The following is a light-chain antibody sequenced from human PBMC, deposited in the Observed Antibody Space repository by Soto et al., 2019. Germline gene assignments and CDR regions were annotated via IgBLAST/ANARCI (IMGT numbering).Light chain of an antibody. CDR3: QQYGSPPIT. CDR2: GTS. CDR1: QSVSSTY. J-gene: IGKJ5*01. V-gene: IGKV3-20*01. Sequence: EVVLTQSPATLSLSPGERASLSCRPSQSVSSTYLAWYQQQPGQAPRLLMSGTSNRATGTPDRFSGSGSGTDFTLTISRLEPEDFAVYYCQQYGSPPITFGQGTRLEIK.